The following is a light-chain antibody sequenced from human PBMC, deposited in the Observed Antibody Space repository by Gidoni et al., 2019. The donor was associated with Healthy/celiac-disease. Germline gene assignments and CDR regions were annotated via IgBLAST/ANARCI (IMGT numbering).Light chain of an antibody. V-gene: IGLV3-1*01. CDR1: KLCYKH. J-gene: IGLJ2*01. CDR2: QDS. CDR3: QAWDSSTVV. Sequence: PGQSARISSSGDKLCYKHAFWYQTKPGQSPVLVIYQDSQRPSGIPERFSGSNSANTATLTISGTQAMDEADYYCQAWDSSTVVFGGGTKLTVL.